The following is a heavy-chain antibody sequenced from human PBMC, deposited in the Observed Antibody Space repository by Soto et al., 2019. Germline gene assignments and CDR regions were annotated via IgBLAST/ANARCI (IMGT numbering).Heavy chain of an antibody. Sequence: QVQLVQSGAEVKQPGASVKISCKTSGYTFTSYYVYWVRQAPGHGLEWMGIIRPHGGSTAYAQKFQGRVSMTMDPPTTTVHMELSSLISDDTALSYCARVEARAADERDWCQGPRVTVSS. CDR1: GYTFTSYY. CDR2: IRPHGGST. D-gene: IGHD6-25*01. CDR3: ARVEARAADERD. V-gene: IGHV1-46*01. J-gene: IGHJ4*02.